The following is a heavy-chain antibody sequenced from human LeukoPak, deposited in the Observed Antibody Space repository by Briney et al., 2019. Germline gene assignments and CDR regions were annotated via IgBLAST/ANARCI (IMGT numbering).Heavy chain of an antibody. CDR3: ARDMIVVVITHPDY. CDR2: ISGSGGNT. J-gene: IGHJ4*02. CDR1: GFTFSSYA. Sequence: GGSLRLSCAASGFTFSSYAINWVRQSPGKGLEWVSAISGSGGNTYYADSVKGRFTLSRDNSKNTVYLQMNSLRAEDTAVYYCARDMIVVVITHPDYWGQGTLVTVSS. D-gene: IGHD3-22*01. V-gene: IGHV3-23*01.